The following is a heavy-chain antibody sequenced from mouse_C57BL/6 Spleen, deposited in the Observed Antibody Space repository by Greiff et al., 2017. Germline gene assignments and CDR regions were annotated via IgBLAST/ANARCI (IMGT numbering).Heavy chain of an antibody. Sequence: VQLQQPGAELVKPGASVKMSCKASGYTFTSYWITWVKQRPGQGLEWIGDIYPGSGSTNYNEKFKSKATLTVDTSSSTAYMQLSSLTSEDSAVYYCARNSGTTLSYWYVDVGGTGTTVTVSS. J-gene: IGHJ1*03. V-gene: IGHV1-55*01. CDR3: ARNSGTTLSYWYVDV. D-gene: IGHD1-1*01. CDR2: IYPGSGST. CDR1: GYTFTSYW.